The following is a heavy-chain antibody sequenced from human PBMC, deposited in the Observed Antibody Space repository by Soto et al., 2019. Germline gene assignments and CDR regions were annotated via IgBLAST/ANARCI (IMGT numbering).Heavy chain of an antibody. CDR2: ISSSGSTI. V-gene: IGHV3-11*01. Sequence: GGSLRLSCAASGFTFSDYYMSWIRQAPGKGLEWVSYISSSGSTIYYADSVKGRFTISRDNAKNSLYLQMNSLRAEDTAVYYCARDFEYSSSAMVYDYWGQGTLVTISS. J-gene: IGHJ4*02. CDR1: GFTFSDYY. CDR3: ARDFEYSSSAMVYDY. D-gene: IGHD6-6*01.